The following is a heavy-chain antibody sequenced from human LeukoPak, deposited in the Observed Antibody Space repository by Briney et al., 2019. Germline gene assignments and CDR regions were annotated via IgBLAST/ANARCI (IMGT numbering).Heavy chain of an antibody. CDR1: GFTFSSYA. V-gene: IGHV3-30-3*01. J-gene: IGHJ4*02. D-gene: IGHD4-23*01. CDR3: ARTGGGYYFDY. CDR2: ISYDGSNK. Sequence: GGSLRLSCAASGFTFSSYAMHWVRQAPGKGLEWVAVISYDGSNKYYADSVKGRFTISRDNSKNTLYLQMNSLRAEDTAVYYCARTGGGYYFDYWGQRTLVTVSS.